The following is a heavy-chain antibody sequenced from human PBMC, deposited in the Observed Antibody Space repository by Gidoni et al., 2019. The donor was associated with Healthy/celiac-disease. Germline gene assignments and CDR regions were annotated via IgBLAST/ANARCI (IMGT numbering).Heavy chain of an antibody. CDR2: ISYDGSNK. CDR3: ARYEPTVGYFDY. Sequence: QVQLVESGGGVVQPGRSLRLSCAAPGFTFSSYAMHWVRQAPGKGLEWVAVISYDGSNKYYADSVKGRFTISRDNSKNTLYLQMNSLRAEDTAVYYCARYEPTVGYFDYWGQGTLVTVSS. D-gene: IGHD4-17*01. V-gene: IGHV3-30-3*01. J-gene: IGHJ4*02. CDR1: GFTFSSYA.